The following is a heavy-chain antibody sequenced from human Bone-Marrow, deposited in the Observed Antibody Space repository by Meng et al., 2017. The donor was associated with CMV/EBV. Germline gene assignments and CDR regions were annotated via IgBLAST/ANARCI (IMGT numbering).Heavy chain of an antibody. Sequence: EVHLVVSEAVVLHLGGCLILSCAASGFTFSRPAMIWVRQAPGKGLEWVSAISGSGGSTYYADSVKGRFTISRDNSKNTLYLQMNSLRAEDTAVYYCAKVRIASDYWGQGTLVTVSS. V-gene: IGHV3-23*04. D-gene: IGHD2-21*01. CDR1: GFTFSRPA. CDR2: ISGSGGST. CDR3: AKVRIASDY. J-gene: IGHJ4*02.